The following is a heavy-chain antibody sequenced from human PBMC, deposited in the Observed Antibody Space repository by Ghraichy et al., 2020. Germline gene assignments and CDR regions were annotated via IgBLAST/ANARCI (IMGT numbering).Heavy chain of an antibody. J-gene: IGHJ5*02. CDR1: GFTFSYHW. Sequence: LSLTCAASGFTFSYHWMSWVRQAPGRGLEWVANIKHDGREKYYIDSVKGRFTISRDNAENSLYLQMNSLRAEDTAIYYCARAVPLPPDKKNWFDPWGQGTPVTVSS. D-gene: IGHD2-2*01. V-gene: IGHV3-7*04. CDR3: ARAVPLPPDKKNWFDP. CDR2: IKHDGREK.